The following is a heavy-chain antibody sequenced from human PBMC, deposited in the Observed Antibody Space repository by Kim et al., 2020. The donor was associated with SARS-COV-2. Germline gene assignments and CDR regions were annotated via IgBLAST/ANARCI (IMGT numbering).Heavy chain of an antibody. D-gene: IGHD2-15*01. CDR2: INHSGRT. CDR1: GGSFSGYY. J-gene: IGHJ4*01. Sequence: SETLSLTCAVYGGSFSGYYWSWIRQPPGKGLEWIGEINHSGRTNHNPSLKSRVTISVDTSKNQFSLKVNFVTAADTAVYYCARGPNPSGHFDYWG. CDR3: ARGPNPSGHFDY. V-gene: IGHV4-34*01.